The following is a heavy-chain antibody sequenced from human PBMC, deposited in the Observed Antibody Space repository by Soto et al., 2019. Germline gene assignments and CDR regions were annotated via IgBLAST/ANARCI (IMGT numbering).Heavy chain of an antibody. CDR1: GFTFSLYP. CDR3: ARLGRGFCSSTRCYTDGFDL. Sequence: QLVESGGGLVQPGGSLRLSCAASGFTFSLYPVNWVRQAPGKGLEWLSYISPSNSTIYYADSVKGRFTISRDNAKNSLDLQMNSLRDDDTAVYYCARLGRGFCSSTRCYTDGFDLWGQGTVVTVST. J-gene: IGHJ3*01. CDR2: ISPSNSTI. V-gene: IGHV3-48*02. D-gene: IGHD2-2*01.